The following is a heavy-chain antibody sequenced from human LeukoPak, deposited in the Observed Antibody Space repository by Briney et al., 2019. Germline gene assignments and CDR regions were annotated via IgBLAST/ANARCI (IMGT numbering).Heavy chain of an antibody. D-gene: IGHD3-3*01. J-gene: IGHJ4*02. CDR3: ARTYYDFWSGQAFDY. CDR2: INPNSGGT. CDR1: GYTFTGYY. V-gene: IGHV1-2*02. Sequence: GSVKVSCKASGYTFTGYYMHWVRQAPGQGLEWMGWINPNSGGTNYAQKFQGRVTMTRDTSISTAYMELSRLRSDDTAVYYCARTYYDFWSGQAFDYWGQGTLVTVSS.